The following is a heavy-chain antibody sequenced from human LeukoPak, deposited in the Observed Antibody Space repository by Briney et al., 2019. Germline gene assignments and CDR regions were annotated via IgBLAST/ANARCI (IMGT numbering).Heavy chain of an antibody. J-gene: IGHJ5*02. CDR1: GFTVNSYN. Sequence: GGSLRLSCSASGFTVNSYNRNWVRQAPGKGLEWVSCISSSGTKYYADSVKGRFTTSRDNGKSSLFLELNSLRDEDTAVYYCARGPSSSSWSRFDPWGQGTLVTVSS. CDR3: ARGPSSSSWSRFDP. V-gene: IGHV3-48*02. CDR2: ISSSGTK. D-gene: IGHD6-13*01.